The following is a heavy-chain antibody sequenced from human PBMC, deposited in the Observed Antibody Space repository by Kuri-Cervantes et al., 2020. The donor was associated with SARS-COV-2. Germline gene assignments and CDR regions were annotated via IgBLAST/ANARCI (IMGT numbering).Heavy chain of an antibody. D-gene: IGHD1-26*01. J-gene: IGHJ3*01. V-gene: IGHV4-59*08. CDR2: IYNVENT. CDR3: ARWPPGSYRPHDTFDV. Sequence: SETLSLTCTVSGASISDTFWSWFRQPPGKGLEWIGYIYNVENTNYNPSLKSRVTISVDTSKNQFSLKLSSVTAADTAVYSCARWPPGSYRPHDTFDVWGQGTMVTVSS. CDR1: GASISDTF.